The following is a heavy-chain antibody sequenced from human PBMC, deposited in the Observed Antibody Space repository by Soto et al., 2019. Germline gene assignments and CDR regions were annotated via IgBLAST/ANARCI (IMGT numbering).Heavy chain of an antibody. CDR2: ISSSSSTI. Sequence: GGSLRLSCAASGFTFSSYSMNWVRQAPGKGLEWVSYISSSSSTIYYADSVKGRFTISRDNAKNSLYLQMNSLRAEDTAVYYCASIRRTTVTETEYYYYYYMDVWGKGTTVTVSS. CDR1: GFTFSSYS. D-gene: IGHD4-4*01. J-gene: IGHJ6*03. CDR3: ASIRRTTVTETEYYYYYYMDV. V-gene: IGHV3-48*01.